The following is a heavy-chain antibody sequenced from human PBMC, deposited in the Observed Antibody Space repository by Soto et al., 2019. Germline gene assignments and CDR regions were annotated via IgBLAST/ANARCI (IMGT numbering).Heavy chain of an antibody. D-gene: IGHD2-2*01. CDR3: ARQDYSNYRGGMDV. CDR1: GYSCTIHC. J-gene: IGHJ6*02. Sequence: GESLKISCKTSGYSCTIHCIAWVRQMPWKGLEWMGIIYPSDSDIRYRPSFQGQVTISVDKSISTAYLQWSSLKASDTATYYCARQDYSNYRGGMDVWGQGTTVTVSS. CDR2: IYPSDSDI. V-gene: IGHV5-51*01.